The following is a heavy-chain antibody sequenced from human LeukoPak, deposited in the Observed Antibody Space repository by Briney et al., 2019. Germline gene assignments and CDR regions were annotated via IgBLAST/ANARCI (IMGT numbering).Heavy chain of an antibody. Sequence: GASVKVSCKASGYTFTSYGISWVRQAPGQGLEWMGWISAYNGNTNYAQKLQGRVTMTTDTSTSTAYMELRSLRSDDTAVYYCARDRVTTHSYYYGMDVWGQGTTVIVSS. CDR2: ISAYNGNT. CDR1: GYTFTSYG. J-gene: IGHJ6*02. CDR3: ARDRVTTHSYYYGMDV. D-gene: IGHD4-17*01. V-gene: IGHV1-18*01.